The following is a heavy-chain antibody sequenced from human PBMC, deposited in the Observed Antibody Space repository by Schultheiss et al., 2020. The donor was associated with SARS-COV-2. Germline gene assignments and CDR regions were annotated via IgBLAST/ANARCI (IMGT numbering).Heavy chain of an antibody. D-gene: IGHD6-6*01. CDR2: IYYSGSS. CDR3: ARVGIAARRMYFDL. J-gene: IGHJ2*01. Sequence: SQTLSLTCTVSGGSISSSNYYWGWIRQPPGKGLEWIGYIYYSGSSNYNSSLKSRVTISIDTSKNQFSLKLSSVTAADTAVYYCARVGIAARRMYFDLWGRGTLVTVSS. CDR1: GGSISSSNYY. V-gene: IGHV4-61*05.